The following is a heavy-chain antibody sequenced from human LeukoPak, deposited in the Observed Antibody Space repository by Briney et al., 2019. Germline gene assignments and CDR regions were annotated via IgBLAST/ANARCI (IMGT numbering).Heavy chain of an antibody. V-gene: IGHV3-23*01. J-gene: IGHJ3*02. CDR2: ITGSGANT. Sequence: PGGSLRLSCAASKFTFSIYAMTWVRQAPGMGLEWVSSITGSGANTYYGDSVKGRFTISKDNSKNTLHLQMNTLRAEDTAVYYCARHRPRGFTYGLDAFDIWGQGTMVTVSS. D-gene: IGHD5-18*01. CDR3: ARHRPRGFTYGLDAFDI. CDR1: KFTFSIYA.